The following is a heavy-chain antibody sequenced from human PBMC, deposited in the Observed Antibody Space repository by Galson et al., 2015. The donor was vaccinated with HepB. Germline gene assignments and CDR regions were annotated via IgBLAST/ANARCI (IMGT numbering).Heavy chain of an antibody. V-gene: IGHV5-51*01. J-gene: IGHJ4*02. CDR3: ATIRMGIVVINP. CDR2: IYFGGSNA. D-gene: IGHD3-22*01. Sequence: QSGAEVKKPGESLKISCKGSGYNFNNYWIGWVRQMPGEGLEWMGIIYFGGSNARYSPSFQGQVTISVDKSINTAYLQWSSLSSVTVADTAVYYCATIRMGIVVINPWGQGTLVTVSS. CDR1: GYNFNNYW.